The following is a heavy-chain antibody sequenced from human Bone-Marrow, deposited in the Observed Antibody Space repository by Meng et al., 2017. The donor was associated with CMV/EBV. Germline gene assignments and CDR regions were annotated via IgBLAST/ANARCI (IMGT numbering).Heavy chain of an antibody. CDR1: GYTFTSYY. Sequence: ASVKVSCKASGYTFTSYYMHWVRQAPGQGLEWMGIINPSGGSTSYAQKFQGRVTMTRDTSTSTAYMELSSLRSEDTAVYYCARGGRAARRGNWFDPWGQGTLVTVSS. J-gene: IGHJ5*02. V-gene: IGHV1-46*01. CDR2: INPSGGST. CDR3: ARGGRAARRGNWFDP. D-gene: IGHD6-6*01.